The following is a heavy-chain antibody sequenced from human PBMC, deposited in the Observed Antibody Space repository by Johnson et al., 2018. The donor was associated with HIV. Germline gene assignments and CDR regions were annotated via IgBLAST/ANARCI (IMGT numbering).Heavy chain of an antibody. CDR3: ARDHGSIGYDSEPFDV. V-gene: IGHV3-20*04. D-gene: IGHD3-22*01. CDR1: GFTFSSYA. J-gene: IGHJ3*01. CDR2: PNWNGGST. Sequence: EVQQVESGGGVVQPGRSLRLPCAASGFTFSSYAMHWVRQPPGRGLAWVSGPNWNGGSTGHADSVKGGFTMSSDNAKNYRYLYMNALRAEDTALYYCARDHGSIGYDSEPFDVWGQGTMVTVSS.